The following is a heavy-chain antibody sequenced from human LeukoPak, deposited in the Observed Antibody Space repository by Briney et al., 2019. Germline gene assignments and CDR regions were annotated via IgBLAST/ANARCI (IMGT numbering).Heavy chain of an antibody. CDR1: GGSISSGSYY. CDR3: AATPIPRGTICPPDY. J-gene: IGHJ4*02. CDR2: IYTSGST. D-gene: IGHD2-2*01. V-gene: IGHV4-61*02. Sequence: SETLSLTCTVSGGSISSGSYYWSWIRQSAGKGLEWIGRIYTSGSTNYNPSLKSRVTISVDTSKNQFSLKLSSVTAADTAVYYFAATPIPRGTICPPDYWGQGTLVTVSS.